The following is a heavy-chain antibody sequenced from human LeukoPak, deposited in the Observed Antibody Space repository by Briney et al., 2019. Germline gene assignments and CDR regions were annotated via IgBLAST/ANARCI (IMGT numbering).Heavy chain of an antibody. Sequence: GGSLRLSCAASGFTFSSYSMNWVRQAPGKGLEWVSFISTSSIYIYYADSVKGRFTISRDNAKNSLYLQMNSLRAEDTAVYYCVRVDSSGYGLHWGLDYWGQGTLGTVSS. CDR3: VRVDSSGYGLHWGLDY. J-gene: IGHJ4*02. V-gene: IGHV3-21*01. CDR2: ISTSSIYI. CDR1: GFTFSSYS. D-gene: IGHD3-22*01.